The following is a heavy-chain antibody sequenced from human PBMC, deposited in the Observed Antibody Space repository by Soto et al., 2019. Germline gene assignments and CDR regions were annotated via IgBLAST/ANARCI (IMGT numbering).Heavy chain of an antibody. Sequence: SVKVSCKASGYTFTGYYMHWVRQAPGQGLEWMGWINPNSGGTNHAQKFQGRVTMTRDTSISTAYMELSRLRSDDTAVYYCARGRLAYDAFDIWGQGTMVTVSS. CDR1: GYTFTGYY. V-gene: IGHV1-2*02. J-gene: IGHJ3*02. CDR2: INPNSGGT. D-gene: IGHD3-3*02. CDR3: ARGRLAYDAFDI.